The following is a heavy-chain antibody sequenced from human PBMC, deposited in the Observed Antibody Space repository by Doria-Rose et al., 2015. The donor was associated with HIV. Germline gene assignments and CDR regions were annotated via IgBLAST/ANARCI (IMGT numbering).Heavy chain of an antibody. CDR2: VNLSGESA. CDR1: GYTSTNYY. CDR3: ARAPGYSRQFD. J-gene: IGHJ4*01. D-gene: IGHD2-21*01. Sequence: QVQLVQSGAEVKKPGASVKVSCKASGYTSTNYYMHWVRQAPGQGLEWMGIVNLSGESATYAQEFQGRITMTRDMSTSTVYVELRSLRPDDTAVYYCARAPGYSRQFD. V-gene: IGHV1-46*01.